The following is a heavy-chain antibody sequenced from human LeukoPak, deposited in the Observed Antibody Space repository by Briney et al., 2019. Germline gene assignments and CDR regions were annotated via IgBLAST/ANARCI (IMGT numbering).Heavy chain of an antibody. CDR1: GYTFTSYY. Sequence: ASVKVSCKASGYTFTSYYMHWVRQAPGQELEWMGIINPSGGSTSYAQKFQGRVTMTRDMSTSTVYMELSSPRSEDTAVYYCARQIGYCSGGSCYRYYYYYMDVWGKGTTVTVSS. CDR3: ARQIGYCSGGSCYRYYYYYMDV. D-gene: IGHD2-15*01. J-gene: IGHJ6*03. V-gene: IGHV1-46*01. CDR2: INPSGGST.